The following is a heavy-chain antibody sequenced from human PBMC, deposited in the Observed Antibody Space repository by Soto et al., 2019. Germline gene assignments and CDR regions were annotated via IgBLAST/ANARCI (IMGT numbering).Heavy chain of an antibody. V-gene: IGHV1-8*01. D-gene: IGHD3-10*01. CDR1: GYTFTSYD. Sequence: ASVKVSCKASGYTFTSYDINWVRQASGQGLEWMGWMNPNSGNTGYAQKFQGRVTMTRNTSISTAYMELSSLRSEDTAVYYCARPGYYGSGSYRNFDYWGQGTLVTVS. CDR3: ARPGYYGSGSYRNFDY. J-gene: IGHJ4*02. CDR2: MNPNSGNT.